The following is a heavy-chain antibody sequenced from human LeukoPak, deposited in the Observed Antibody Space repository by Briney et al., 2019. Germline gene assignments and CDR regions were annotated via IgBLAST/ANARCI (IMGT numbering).Heavy chain of an antibody. CDR1: GFTFSTYG. D-gene: IGHD6-13*01. J-gene: IGHJ4*02. V-gene: IGHV3-30*02. Sequence: GGSLRLSCAASGFTFSTYGMHWVRQAPGKGLEWVAFIRYDGSNKYYADSVKGRFTISRDNSKNTLYLQMNSLRAEDTAVYYCAKDFSAIAAAGRFDYWGQGTLVTVSS. CDR2: IRYDGSNK. CDR3: AKDFSAIAAAGRFDY.